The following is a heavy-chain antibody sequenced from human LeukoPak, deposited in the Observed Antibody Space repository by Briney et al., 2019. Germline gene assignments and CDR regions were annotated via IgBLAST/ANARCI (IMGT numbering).Heavy chain of an antibody. J-gene: IGHJ4*02. V-gene: IGHV3-7*03. CDR1: GFTFSSSW. CDR2: IKQDGSEK. CDR3: ARDNPPDY. Sequence: GGSLRLSCVASGFTFSSSWMSWVRQAPGKGLEWVANIKQDGSEKSYVESVRGRFTISRDNAKNSLYLQLNSLRAEDTALYYCARDNPPDYWGQGTLVTV.